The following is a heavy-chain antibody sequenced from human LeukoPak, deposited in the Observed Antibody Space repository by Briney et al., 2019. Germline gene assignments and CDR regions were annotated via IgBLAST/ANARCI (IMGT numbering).Heavy chain of an antibody. V-gene: IGHV3-23*01. Sequence: PGGSLRLSCAASGFTFSTYAMSWVRQAPGKGLEWVSVISGSGGSTYYADSVKGRFTISRDNSKNTLYLQMNSLRAEDTAVYYCAKESFIPYRYHSSGYIDYWGQGTLVTVSS. CDR2: ISGSGGST. J-gene: IGHJ4*02. D-gene: IGHD3-22*01. CDR1: GFTFSTYA. CDR3: AKESFIPYRYHSSGYIDY.